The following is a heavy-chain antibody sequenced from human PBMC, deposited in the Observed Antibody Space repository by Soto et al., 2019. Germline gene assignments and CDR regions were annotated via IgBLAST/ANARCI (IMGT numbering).Heavy chain of an antibody. J-gene: IGHJ3*02. D-gene: IGHD3-22*01. CDR2: ISYDGSNK. Sequence: PGGSLRLSCAASGFTFSSYAMHWVRQAPGKGLEWVAVISYDGSNKYYADSVKGRFTISRDNSKNTLYLQMNSLRAEDTAVYYCARANTYYDSSGYPDAFDIWGQGTMVT. CDR3: ARANTYYDSSGYPDAFDI. V-gene: IGHV3-30-3*01. CDR1: GFTFSSYA.